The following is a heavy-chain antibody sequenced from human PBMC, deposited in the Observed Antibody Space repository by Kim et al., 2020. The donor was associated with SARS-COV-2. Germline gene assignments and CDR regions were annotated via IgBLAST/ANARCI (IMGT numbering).Heavy chain of an antibody. D-gene: IGHD3-22*01. CDR2: IYYSGST. CDR3: ARASRGMTTGDY. Sequence: SETLSLTCTVSGGSISSGGYYWSWIRQHPGKGLEWIGYIYYSGSTYYNPSLKSRVTISVDTSKNQFSLKLSSVTAADTAVYYCARASRGMTTGDYWGQGTLVTVSS. CDR1: GGSISSGGYY. V-gene: IGHV4-31*03. J-gene: IGHJ4*02.